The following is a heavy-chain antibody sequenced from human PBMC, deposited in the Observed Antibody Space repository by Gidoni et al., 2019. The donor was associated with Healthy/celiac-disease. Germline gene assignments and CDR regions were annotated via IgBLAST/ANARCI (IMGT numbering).Heavy chain of an antibody. V-gene: IGHV3-23*01. CDR1: GFTFSSYA. J-gene: IGHJ4*02. CDR3: AKDSPPEFDY. Sequence: EVQLLESGGGLVQPGGSLRLCWAASGFTFSSYAMSSVRPAPGKGLEGVSSISGSGGRTSSADSVKGRFTISSDNSKNPLYLQMNSLRAEDTAVYYCAKDSPPEFDYWGQGTLVTVSS. CDR2: ISGSGGRT.